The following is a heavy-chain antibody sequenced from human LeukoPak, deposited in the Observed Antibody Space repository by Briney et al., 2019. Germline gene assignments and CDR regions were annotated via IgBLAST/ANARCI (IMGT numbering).Heavy chain of an antibody. V-gene: IGHV1-69*01. CDR3: ARDGRAQFYDSSGYYPQ. D-gene: IGHD3-22*01. CDR1: GGTFSSYA. CDR2: IIPIFGTA. J-gene: IGHJ4*02. Sequence: SVKVSCKASGGTFSSYAIGWVRQAPGQGLEWMGGIIPIFGTANYAQKFQGRVTITADESTSTAYMELSSLRSEDTAVYYCARDGRAQFYDSSGYYPQWGQGTLVTVSS.